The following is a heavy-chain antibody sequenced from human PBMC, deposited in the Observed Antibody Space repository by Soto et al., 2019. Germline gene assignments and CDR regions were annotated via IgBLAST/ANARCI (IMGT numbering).Heavy chain of an antibody. J-gene: IGHJ4*02. Sequence: SVKVSCKASGGTFSSYAISWVRQAPGQGLEWMGGIIPIFGTANYAQKFQGRVTITADESTSTAYMELSSLRSEDTAVYYCARDGKSSDWLFHLIHWGQGTMVTVSS. D-gene: IGHD3-9*01. CDR1: GGTFSSYA. CDR2: IIPIFGTA. CDR3: ARDGKSSDWLFHLIH. V-gene: IGHV1-69*13.